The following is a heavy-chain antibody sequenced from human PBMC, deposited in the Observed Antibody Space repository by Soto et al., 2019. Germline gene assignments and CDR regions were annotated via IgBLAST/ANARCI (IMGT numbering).Heavy chain of an antibody. CDR3: ARDLRGLRYRNYYYYGMDV. D-gene: IGHD5-12*01. Sequence: GGSLRLSCAASGFTFSSYAMHWVRQAPGKGLEWVAVISYDGSNKYYADSVKGRFTISRDNSKNTLYLQMNSLRAEDTAVYYCARDLRGLRYRNYYYYGMDVWGQGTTVTVSS. V-gene: IGHV3-30-3*01. J-gene: IGHJ6*02. CDR2: ISYDGSNK. CDR1: GFTFSSYA.